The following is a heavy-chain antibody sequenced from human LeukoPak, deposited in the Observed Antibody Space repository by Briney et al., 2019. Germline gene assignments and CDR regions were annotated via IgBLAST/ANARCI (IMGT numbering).Heavy chain of an antibody. CDR3: ARAYDSSGSETMNWFDP. Sequence: ASVKVSCKASGYTFTSYGISWVRQAPGQGLEWMGWISAYNGNTNYAQKLQGRVTMTTDTSTSTAYMELSSLRSEDTAVYYCARAYDSSGSETMNWFDPWGQGTLVTVSS. D-gene: IGHD3-22*01. V-gene: IGHV1-18*01. J-gene: IGHJ5*02. CDR2: ISAYNGNT. CDR1: GYTFTSYG.